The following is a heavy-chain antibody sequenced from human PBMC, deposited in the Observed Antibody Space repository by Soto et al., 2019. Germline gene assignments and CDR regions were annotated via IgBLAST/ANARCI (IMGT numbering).Heavy chain of an antibody. V-gene: IGHV1-69*12. D-gene: IGHD3-22*01. J-gene: IGHJ5*02. CDR2: IIPMFGTT. CDR1: GGTFSTYT. Sequence: QVQLVQSGAEVKKPGSSVKVSCKASGGTFSTYTMSWVRQAPGQGLEWMGGIIPMFGTTTYAENFQGRVTITADEPTSTAYMELTSLRSEDTAVYYCTRDLYYFDSSAYYGHNWFDPWGQGTRVTVSS. CDR3: TRDLYYFDSSAYYGHNWFDP.